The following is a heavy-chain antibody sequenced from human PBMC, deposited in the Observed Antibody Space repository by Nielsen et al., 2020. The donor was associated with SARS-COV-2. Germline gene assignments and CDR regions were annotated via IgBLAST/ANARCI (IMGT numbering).Heavy chain of an antibody. J-gene: IGHJ5*02. CDR1: GYTFTSND. Sequence: ASVKVSCKASGYTFTSNDITWVRQAPGQGLEWMGRISPSNGNTKYAQRFQGRVTMTTDTSTRTAYMELRSLTSDDTAMYYCARHRAAAGKGENWFDPWGQGTLVTVSS. CDR2: ISPSNGNT. V-gene: IGHV1-18*04. CDR3: ARHRAAAGKGENWFDP. D-gene: IGHD6-13*01.